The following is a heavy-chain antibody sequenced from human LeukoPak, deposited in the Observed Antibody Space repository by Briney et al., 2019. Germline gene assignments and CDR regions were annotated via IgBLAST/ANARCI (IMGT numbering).Heavy chain of an antibody. D-gene: IGHD6-13*01. CDR3: ARYSTTWPYWYFDL. J-gene: IGHJ2*01. CDR1: GGSISSGAYS. CDR2: ISHSGNT. Sequence: SETLSLTCAVSGGSISSGAYSWSWIRQSPGKGLEWIGYISHSGNTYYNPSLKSRVTISVDKSKNQFSLEMTSVTAADTAVYYCARYSTTWPYWYFDLWGRGTLVTVSS. V-gene: IGHV4-30-2*06.